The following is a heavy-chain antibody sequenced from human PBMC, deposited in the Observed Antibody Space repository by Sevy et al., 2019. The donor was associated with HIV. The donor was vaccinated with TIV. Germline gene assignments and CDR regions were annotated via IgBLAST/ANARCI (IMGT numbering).Heavy chain of an antibody. CDR2: IKNKADGGTT. CDR1: GLTFTNAW. J-gene: IGHJ4*02. D-gene: IGHD6-13*01. V-gene: IGHV3-15*01. Sequence: GGSLRLSCAASGLTFTNAWMSWVRQAPGKGLEWVGIIKNKADGGTTDYAAPVKGRFTISRDDSKTTLFLQMNSLKTEDTAVYFCAKYSNLRFFDYWGQRTLVTVSS. CDR3: AKYSNLRFFDY.